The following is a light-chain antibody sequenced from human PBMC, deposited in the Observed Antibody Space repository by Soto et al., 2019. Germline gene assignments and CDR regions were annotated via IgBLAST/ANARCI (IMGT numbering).Light chain of an antibody. Sequence: QSVLTQPPSASGTPGQRVTISCSGSSSNIGSNTVNWYQQLPGTTPKLLIYNNNQRPSGVPDRISGSKSGTSGSLAISGPQSEDEADYYCAARDDSLNAWVFGGGTKLTVL. CDR3: AARDDSLNAWV. CDR2: NNN. J-gene: IGLJ3*02. V-gene: IGLV1-44*01. CDR1: SSNIGSNT.